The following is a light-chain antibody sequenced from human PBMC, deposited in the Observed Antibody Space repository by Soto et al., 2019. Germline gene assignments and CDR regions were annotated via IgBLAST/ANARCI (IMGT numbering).Light chain of an antibody. CDR2: DAS. Sequence: IVLTQSPATLSLSPGERATLSCRASQSVSSYLAWYQQKPGQAPRLLIYDASNRATGIPARFSGSGSGTDFTLNILSLQTEDSAVYYCQQRGEWPPGATFGQGTRLEIK. V-gene: IGKV3-11*01. J-gene: IGKJ5*01. CDR1: QSVSSY. CDR3: QQRGEWPPGAT.